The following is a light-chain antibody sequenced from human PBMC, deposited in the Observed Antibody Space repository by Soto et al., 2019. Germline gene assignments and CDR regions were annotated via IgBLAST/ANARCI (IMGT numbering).Light chain of an antibody. Sequence: QSALTQPASVSGSRGQSITISCTGTSSDVGGYNYVSWYQQHPGKAPKLMIYDVSNRPSGVSNRFSGSKSGNTASLTISGLQAEDEADYYCSSYTSISTLDVVFGGATKLTVL. V-gene: IGLV2-14*01. CDR1: SSDVGGYNY. CDR3: SSYTSISTLDVV. J-gene: IGLJ2*01. CDR2: DVS.